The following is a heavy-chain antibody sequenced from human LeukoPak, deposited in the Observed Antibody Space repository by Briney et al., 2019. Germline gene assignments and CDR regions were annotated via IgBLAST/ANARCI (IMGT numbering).Heavy chain of an antibody. V-gene: IGHV3-11*01. D-gene: IGHD4-17*01. CDR3: ASGRYGDYRFDY. Sequence: PGGSLRLSCAASGFTFSDYYMSWIRQAPGKGLEWGSYISGGGSTIYYADSVKGRFTISRDNAKNSLYLQMNSPRAEDTAVYYCASGRYGDYRFDYWGQGTLVTVSS. CDR1: GFTFSDYY. J-gene: IGHJ4*02. CDR2: ISGGGSTI.